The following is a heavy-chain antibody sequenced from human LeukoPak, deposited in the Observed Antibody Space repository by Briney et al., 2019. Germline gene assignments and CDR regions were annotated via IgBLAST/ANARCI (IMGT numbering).Heavy chain of an antibody. CDR3: ARGGDYGDYGGFDY. V-gene: IGHV4-61*01. Sequence: PSETLSLTCTVSGGSVSSGSYCWSWIRQPPGKGLEWIGYIYYTGSTNYNPSLKSRVTISVDSSKNQFSLRLSSVTAVDTAVYYCARGGDYGDYGGFDYWGQGTLVTVSS. J-gene: IGHJ4*02. CDR2: IYYTGST. D-gene: IGHD4-17*01. CDR1: GGSVSSGSYC.